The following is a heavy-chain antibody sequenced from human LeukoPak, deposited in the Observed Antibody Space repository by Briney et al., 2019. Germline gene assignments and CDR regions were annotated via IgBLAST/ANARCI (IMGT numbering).Heavy chain of an antibody. CDR1: GGSISSGGYY. D-gene: IGHD3-10*01. V-gene: IGHV4-31*03. CDR3: ARLHLITMVRGVTNWFDP. CDR2: IYYSGST. Sequence: SETLSLTCTVSGGSISSGGYYWRWIRQHPGKGLEWIGYIYYSGSTYYNPSLKSRVTISVDTSKNQFSLKLSSVTAADTAVYYCARLHLITMVRGVTNWFDPWGQGTLVTVSS. J-gene: IGHJ5*02.